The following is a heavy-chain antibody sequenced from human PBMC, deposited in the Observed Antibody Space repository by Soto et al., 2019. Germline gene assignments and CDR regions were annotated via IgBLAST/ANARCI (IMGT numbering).Heavy chain of an antibody. V-gene: IGHV4-59*08. J-gene: IGHJ3*02. D-gene: IGHD1-26*01. Sequence: PSETLSITCTVSGGSISSYYWSWIRQPPGKGLEWIGYIYYSGSTNYNPSLKSRVTISVDTSKNQFSLKLSSVTAADTAVYYCARLGREWDAFDICGQGTMVTVSS. CDR1: GGSISSYY. CDR3: ARLGREWDAFDI. CDR2: IYYSGST.